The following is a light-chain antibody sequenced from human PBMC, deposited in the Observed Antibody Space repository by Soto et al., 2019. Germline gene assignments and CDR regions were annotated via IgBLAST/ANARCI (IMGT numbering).Light chain of an antibody. CDR3: SSYTTGSLYV. CDR1: SSDVGAYNY. CDR2: DVN. Sequence: QSALTQPASVSGSPGQSIAISCTGTSSDVGAYNYGSWYQQHPGKAPKVMIYDVNNRPSGVSDRFSGSKSGNTASLTISGLQADDEADYYCSSYTTGSLYVFGSGTKLTVL. V-gene: IGLV2-14*01. J-gene: IGLJ1*01.